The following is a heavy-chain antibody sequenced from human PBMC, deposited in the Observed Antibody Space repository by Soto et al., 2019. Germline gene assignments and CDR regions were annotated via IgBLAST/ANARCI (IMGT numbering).Heavy chain of an antibody. Sequence: SETLSLTCTVSGGSISSHYWSWIRQPPGKGLEWIVYIYYSGSTNYNPSLKSRVTISVDTSKNQFYLKLSSVTAADTAVYYCARRNPSGEDCSGGSCYFLGFDWFDPWGQGTLVTVSS. J-gene: IGHJ5*02. V-gene: IGHV4-59*11. D-gene: IGHD2-15*01. CDR3: ARRNPSGEDCSGGSCYFLGFDWFDP. CDR2: IYYSGST. CDR1: GGSISSHY.